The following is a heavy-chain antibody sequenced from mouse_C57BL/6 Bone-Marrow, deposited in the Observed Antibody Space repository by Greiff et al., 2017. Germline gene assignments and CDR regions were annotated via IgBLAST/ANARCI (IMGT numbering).Heavy chain of an antibody. CDR1: GYTFTSYW. J-gene: IGHJ2*01. Sequence: QVQLQQPGAELVMPGASVKLSCKASGYTFTSYWMHWVKQRPGQGLEWIGEIDPADSYTNYNQKFKGKSTLTVDKSSSTAYMQLSSLTSEDSAVEFCAREGILRLRREDGFDYWGQGTTLAVSS. CDR2: IDPADSYT. CDR3: AREGILRLRREDGFDY. D-gene: IGHD2-4*01. V-gene: IGHV1-69*01.